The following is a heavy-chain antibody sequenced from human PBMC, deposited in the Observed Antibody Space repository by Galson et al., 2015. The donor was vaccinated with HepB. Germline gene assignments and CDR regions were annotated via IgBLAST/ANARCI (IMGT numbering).Heavy chain of an antibody. D-gene: IGHD6-13*01. CDR3: ARVVQQLAYGMDV. J-gene: IGHJ6*02. CDR2: IWYDGSKK. Sequence: SLRLSCAGSGFSFKSSGMHWVRQAPGKGLEWVAIIWYDGSKKYYAESLKGRFTISRDNSKSTLYLEMNGLRAEDTAVHYCARVVQQLAYGMDVWGQGTTVTVSS. V-gene: IGHV3-33*01. CDR1: GFSFKSSG.